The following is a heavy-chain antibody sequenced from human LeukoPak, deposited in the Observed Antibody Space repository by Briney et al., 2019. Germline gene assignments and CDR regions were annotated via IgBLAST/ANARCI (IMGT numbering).Heavy chain of an antibody. Sequence: SSETLSLTCTVSGGSISSSSYYWGWIRQPPGKGLEWIGSIYYSGSTYYNPSLKSRVTISVDTSKNQFSLKLSSVTAADTAVYYCARVIRGRLDYWGQGTLVTVSS. CDR3: ARVIRGRLDY. CDR2: IYYSGST. D-gene: IGHD3-10*01. V-gene: IGHV4-39*07. CDR1: GGSISSSSYY. J-gene: IGHJ4*02.